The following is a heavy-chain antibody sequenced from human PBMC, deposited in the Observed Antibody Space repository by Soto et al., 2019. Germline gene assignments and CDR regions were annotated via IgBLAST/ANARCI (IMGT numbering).Heavy chain of an antibody. CDR3: ARQAVVVAATTEEYDYVWGSYPPDY. D-gene: IGHD3-16*02. CDR1: GGTFSSYA. J-gene: IGHJ4*02. Sequence: VASVKVSCKASGGTFSSYAISWVRQAPGQGLEWMGGIIPIFGTANYAQKFQGRVTITADESTSTAYMELSSLRSEDTAVYYCARQAVVVAATTEEYDYVWGSYPPDYWGQGTLVTVSS. CDR2: IIPIFGTA. V-gene: IGHV1-69*13.